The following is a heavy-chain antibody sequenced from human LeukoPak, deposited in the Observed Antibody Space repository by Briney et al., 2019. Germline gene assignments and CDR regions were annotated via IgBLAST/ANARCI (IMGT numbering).Heavy chain of an antibody. D-gene: IGHD6-19*01. V-gene: IGHV3-30*02. Sequence: GGSLRLSCAASGFTFSDYSMHWVRQAPGKGLNWVAFIRYDGNNKYYADSVKGRFTISRDNSKNMLYLEMNSLSTEDTAVYYCARDLRYSSGWSASGMDVWGKGTTVTISS. CDR3: ARDLRYSSGWSASGMDV. CDR2: IRYDGNNK. CDR1: GFTFSDYS. J-gene: IGHJ6*03.